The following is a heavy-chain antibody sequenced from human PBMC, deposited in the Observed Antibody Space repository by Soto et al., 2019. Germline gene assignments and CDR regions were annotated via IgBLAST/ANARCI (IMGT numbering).Heavy chain of an antibody. V-gene: IGHV4-34*01. Sequence: QVQLQQWGAGLLKPSETLSLTCAVYGGSFSGYSWTWIRQPPGTGLEWIGEINHSGSTNYNPSLTGRVTISVDTSKNHFSLKLTSVTAADTAVYYCARDKITGLFDYWGQGTLVTVSS. D-gene: IGHD2-8*02. CDR3: ARDKITGLFDY. CDR1: GGSFSGYS. CDR2: INHSGST. J-gene: IGHJ4*02.